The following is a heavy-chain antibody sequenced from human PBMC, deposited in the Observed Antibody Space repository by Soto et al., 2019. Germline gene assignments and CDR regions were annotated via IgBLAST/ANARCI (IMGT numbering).Heavy chain of an antibody. J-gene: IGHJ4*02. CDR2: VYPRDSDT. Sequence: PGDSHKICCRSSGYICTDYWIVWVRPMPGKGLEWMGIVYPRDSDTRYSPSFQGQDTISADRSTGTAFLQWRSLKASDTALYYCARPPLPGYSIHFNSWGQGTLVTVS. CDR3: ARPPLPGYSIHFNS. D-gene: IGHD2-15*01. CDR1: GYICTDYW. V-gene: IGHV5-51*01.